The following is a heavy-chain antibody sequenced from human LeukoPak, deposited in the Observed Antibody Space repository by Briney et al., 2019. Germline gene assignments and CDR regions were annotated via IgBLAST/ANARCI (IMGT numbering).Heavy chain of an antibody. V-gene: IGHV4-34*01. CDR3: ARGLLWEFDDY. J-gene: IGHJ4*02. D-gene: IGHD1-26*01. Sequence: SETLSLTRAVSGGSISSGGYYWSWIRQPPGKGLEWIGEINHSGSTNYNPSLKSRVTISVDTSKNQFSLKLSSVTAADTAVYYCARGLLWEFDDYWGQGTLVTVSS. CDR1: GGSISSGGYY. CDR2: INHSGST.